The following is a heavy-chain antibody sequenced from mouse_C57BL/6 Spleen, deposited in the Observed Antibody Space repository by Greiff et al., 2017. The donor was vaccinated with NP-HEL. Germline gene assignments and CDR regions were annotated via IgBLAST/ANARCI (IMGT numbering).Heavy chain of an antibody. CDR3: ARDTGYLDY. Sequence: EVQGVESGGGLVKPGGSLKLSCAASGFTFSSYAMSWVRQTPEKRLEWVATISDGGSYTYYPDNVKGRFTISRDNAKNNLYLQMSHLKSEDTAMYYCARDTGYLDYWGQGTTLTVSS. CDR1: GFTFSSYA. CDR2: ISDGGSYT. V-gene: IGHV5-4*01. J-gene: IGHJ2*01.